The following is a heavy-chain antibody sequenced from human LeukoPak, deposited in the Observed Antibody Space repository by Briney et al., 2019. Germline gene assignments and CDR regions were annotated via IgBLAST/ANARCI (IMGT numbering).Heavy chain of an antibody. V-gene: IGHV3-20*04. CDR3: ASHIAAAGTNWFDP. D-gene: IGHD6-13*01. CDR2: INWNGASI. CDR1: GFTFDDHG. J-gene: IGHJ5*02. Sequence: PGGSLRLSCAASGFTFDDHGMSWVRQAPGKGLEWVSHINWNGASIGYADSVKGRFTISRDNAKTSLYLQMNSLRAEDTALYYCASHIAAAGTNWFDPWGQGTLVTVSS.